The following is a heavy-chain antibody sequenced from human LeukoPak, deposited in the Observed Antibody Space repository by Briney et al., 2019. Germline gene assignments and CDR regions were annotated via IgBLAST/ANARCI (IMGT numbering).Heavy chain of an antibody. CDR3: RVTAMVDY. CDR2: ISYDGSTK. J-gene: IGHJ4*02. D-gene: IGHD5-18*01. Sequence: GGSLRLSCAASGFTFSSYGMHWVRQAPGKGLEWVAVISYDGSTKYYTNSVKGRFTISRDNSKNTLYLQMNSLKTEDTAVYYCRVTAMVDYWGQGTLVTVSS. V-gene: IGHV3-30*03. CDR1: GFTFSSYG.